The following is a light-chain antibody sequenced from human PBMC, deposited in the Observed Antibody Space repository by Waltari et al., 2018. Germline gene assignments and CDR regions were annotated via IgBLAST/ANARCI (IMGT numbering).Light chain of an antibody. Sequence: QSALTQPASVSGSPGQSIPISCTGTSRDVGGYHFVPWYQQQPGKAPQLMIYEVNKRPSGVSNRFSGSKSGNTASLTISGLQTEDEADYYCCSYAGSSASHVIFGGGTKLTVL. CDR2: EVN. J-gene: IGLJ2*01. CDR3: CSYAGSSASHVI. V-gene: IGLV2-23*02. CDR1: SRDVGGYHF.